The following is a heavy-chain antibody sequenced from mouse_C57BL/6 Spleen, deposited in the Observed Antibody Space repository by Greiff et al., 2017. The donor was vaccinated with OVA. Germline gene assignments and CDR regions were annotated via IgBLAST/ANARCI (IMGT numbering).Heavy chain of an antibody. CDR1: GYSITSGYY. V-gene: IGHV3-6*01. CDR2: ISYDGSN. CDR3: ARIYYYGSKDAMDY. Sequence: DVHLVESGPGLVKPSQSLSLTCSVTGYSITSGYYWNWIRQFPGNKLEWMGYISYDGSNNYNPSLKNRISITRDTSKNQFFLKLNSVTTEDTATYYCARIYYYGSKDAMDYWGQGTSVTVSS. J-gene: IGHJ4*01. D-gene: IGHD1-1*01.